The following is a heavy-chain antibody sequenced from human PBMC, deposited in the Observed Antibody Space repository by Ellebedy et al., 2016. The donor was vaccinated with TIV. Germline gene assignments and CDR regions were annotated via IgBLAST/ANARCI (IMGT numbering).Heavy chain of an antibody. Sequence: GGSLRLSXAASGFTFSSYDMSWVRQAPGKGLEWVSGISGSGGSTFYVDSVKVRFTISRDNSKNTLYLQMNSLKVEDTALYYCAKVRRVAVAMNYFDYWGPGTLVTVSS. CDR3: AKVRRVAVAMNYFDY. CDR1: GFTFSSYD. J-gene: IGHJ4*02. D-gene: IGHD6-19*01. V-gene: IGHV3-23*01. CDR2: ISGSGGST.